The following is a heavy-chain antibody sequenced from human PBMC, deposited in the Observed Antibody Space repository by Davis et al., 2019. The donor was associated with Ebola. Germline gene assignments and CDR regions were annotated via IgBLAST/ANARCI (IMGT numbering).Heavy chain of an antibody. CDR3: ARDGDY. Sequence: PGGSLRLSCAASGFTFSNYWMHWVRQAPGKGLVWVSRISSDGSSTTYADSVKGRFTISRDNAKSTLYLQMNSLRAEDTAVYYCARDGDYWGQGTLVTVSS. CDR2: ISSDGSST. V-gene: IGHV3-74*01. CDR1: GFTFSNYW. J-gene: IGHJ4*02.